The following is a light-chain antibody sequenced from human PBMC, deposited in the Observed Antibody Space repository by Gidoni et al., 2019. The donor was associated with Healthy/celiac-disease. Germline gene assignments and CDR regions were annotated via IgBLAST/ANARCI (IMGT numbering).Light chain of an antibody. J-gene: IGKJ5*01. V-gene: IGKV3-15*01. CDR1: QSVSSN. CDR3: QQYNYRRPIT. Sequence: ELVMTQSPATLSVSPGERATLSCRASQSVSSNLAWYNQKPGKAPRLLIYGAPTRATGIKARLSGSGSGREFTLPLSSLQCEDCALYFCQQYNYRRPITFGQGTRLEIK. CDR2: GAP.